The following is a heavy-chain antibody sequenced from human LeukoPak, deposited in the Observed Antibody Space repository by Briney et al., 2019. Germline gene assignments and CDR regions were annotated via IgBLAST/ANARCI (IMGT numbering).Heavy chain of an antibody. CDR3: ARHSSSWSPNPDY. Sequence: PSETLSLTCTVSGDSISNNNYYWGWIRQPPGKGLEWIGTVYYSGSTYYIPSLRGRLTISLDTSKNQFSLRLSSVTAADTAVYYCARHSSSWSPNPDYWGQGTLVTVSS. V-gene: IGHV4-39*01. D-gene: IGHD6-13*01. J-gene: IGHJ4*02. CDR2: VYYSGST. CDR1: GDSISNNNYY.